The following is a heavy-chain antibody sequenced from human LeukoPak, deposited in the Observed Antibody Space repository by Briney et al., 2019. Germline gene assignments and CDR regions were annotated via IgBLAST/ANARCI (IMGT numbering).Heavy chain of an antibody. Sequence: SETLSLTCTVSGGSISGHYWSWIRQPPGKGLEWIGYMYYNGSMNYNPSLKSRVTISADTSKNQFSLKLSSVTAADTAVYYCASRYGSGSYGFDYWGQGTLVTVSS. CDR2: MYYNGSM. J-gene: IGHJ4*02. D-gene: IGHD3-10*01. CDR3: ASRYGSGSYGFDY. V-gene: IGHV4-59*11. CDR1: GGSISGHY.